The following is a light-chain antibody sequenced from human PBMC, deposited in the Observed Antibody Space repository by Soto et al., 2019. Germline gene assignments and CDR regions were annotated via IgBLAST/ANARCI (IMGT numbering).Light chain of an antibody. CDR2: DVS. CDR1: QSVTSS. J-gene: IGKJ4*01. V-gene: IGKV3-11*01. CDR3: QQRTSWPT. Sequence: EIVLRQSPATLSFSPGDRATLSCRASQSVTSSLAWFQQKPGQAPRLLIYDVSRRATAIPARFSGSGSGTDFTLTISSLEPEAFAVYYCQQRTSWPTFGGGTRWIS.